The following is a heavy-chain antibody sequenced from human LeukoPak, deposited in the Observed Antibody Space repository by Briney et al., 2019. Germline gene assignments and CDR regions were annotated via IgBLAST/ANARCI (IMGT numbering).Heavy chain of an antibody. J-gene: IGHJ4*02. CDR3: AREGTTVTHFDY. V-gene: IGHV4-59*01. CDR2: IYSSGST. Sequence: SETLSLTCTVSGGSISSYYWSWIRQPPGKGLEWIGYIYSSGSTNYNPSLKGRVTISVGTSKNQVSLKLSYVTAADTAVYYCAREGTTVTHFDYWGQGTLVTVSS. CDR1: GGSISSYY. D-gene: IGHD4-17*01.